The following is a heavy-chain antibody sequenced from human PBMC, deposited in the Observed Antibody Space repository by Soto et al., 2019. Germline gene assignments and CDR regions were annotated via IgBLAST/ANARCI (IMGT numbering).Heavy chain of an antibody. Sequence: NPSETLSLTCAVYGGSFSGYYWSWIRQPPGKGLEWIGEINHSGSTNYNPSLKSRVTISVDTSKNQFSLKLSSVTAADTAVYYCARLVPGRGGIAAAGIIYFDYWGQGTLVTVFS. J-gene: IGHJ4*02. CDR3: ARLVPGRGGIAAAGIIYFDY. V-gene: IGHV4-34*01. D-gene: IGHD6-13*01. CDR1: GGSFSGYY. CDR2: INHSGST.